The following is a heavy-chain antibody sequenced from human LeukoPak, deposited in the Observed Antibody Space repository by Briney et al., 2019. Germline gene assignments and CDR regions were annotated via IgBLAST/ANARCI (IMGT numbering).Heavy chain of an antibody. CDR1: GGSIGSGTYY. J-gene: IGHJ1*01. CDR3: AREYDYGGNRPGCFQH. D-gene: IGHD4-23*01. Sequence: SETLSLTCTVSGGSIGSGTYYWSWIRQPAGKGLEWIGRIYTSGSTNYNSSLKSRVTISVDTSISTAYMELSRLRSDDTAVYYCAREYDYGGNRPGCFQHWGQGTLVTVSS. V-gene: IGHV4-61*02. CDR2: IYTSGST.